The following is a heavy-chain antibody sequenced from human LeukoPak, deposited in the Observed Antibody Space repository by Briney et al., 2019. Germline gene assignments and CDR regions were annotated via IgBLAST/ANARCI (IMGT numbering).Heavy chain of an antibody. CDR1: GFTFDDYG. CDR2: INWNGGST. CDR3: AKLYYLSPSLSVELTYFDY. J-gene: IGHJ4*02. D-gene: IGHD2-2*01. Sequence: RAGGSLRLSCAASGFTFDDYGMSWVRQAPGKGLEWVSGINWNGGSTGYTDSVKGRFTISRDNAKNSLYLQMNSLRAEDTAVYYCAKLYYLSPSLSVELTYFDYWGQGTLVTVSS. V-gene: IGHV3-20*04.